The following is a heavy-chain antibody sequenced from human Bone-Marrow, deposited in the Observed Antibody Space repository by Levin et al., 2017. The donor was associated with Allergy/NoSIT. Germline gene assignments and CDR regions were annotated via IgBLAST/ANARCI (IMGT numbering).Heavy chain of an antibody. CDR2: ISGSGGST. V-gene: IGHV3-23*01. D-gene: IGHD3-3*01. Sequence: GESLKISCAASGFTFSSYAMSWVRQAPGKGLEWVSAISGSGGSTYYADSVKGRFTISRDNSKNTLYLQMNSLRAEDTAVYYCAKLGFLEWLFPFDYWGQGTLVTVSS. CDR3: AKLGFLEWLFPFDY. CDR1: GFTFSSYA. J-gene: IGHJ4*02.